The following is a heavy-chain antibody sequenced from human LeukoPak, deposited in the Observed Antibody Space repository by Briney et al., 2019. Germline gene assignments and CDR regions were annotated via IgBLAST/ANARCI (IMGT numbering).Heavy chain of an antibody. CDR1: GYTFTGYY. D-gene: IGHD6-13*01. Sequence: GASVKVSCKASGYTFTGYYMHWVRQAPGQGLEWMGWINPNSGGTNYAQKFQGRVTMTRDTSVSTAYLDPNRLKSHDTAVYYCARETYSSSWVYDFDYWGQGTLVTVSS. V-gene: IGHV1-2*02. CDR3: ARETYSSSWVYDFDY. J-gene: IGHJ4*02. CDR2: INPNSGGT.